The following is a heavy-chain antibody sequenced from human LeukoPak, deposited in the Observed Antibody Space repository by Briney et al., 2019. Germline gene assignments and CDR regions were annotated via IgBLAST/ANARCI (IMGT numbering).Heavy chain of an antibody. CDR1: GGTFSSYA. D-gene: IGHD3-10*01. CDR2: IIPIFGTA. Sequence: SVKVSCKASGGTFSSYAISWVRQAPGQGLEWMGGIIPIFGTANYAQKFQGRVTITADESTSTAYMELSSLRSEDTAVYYCARSASFGELPTTFDYWGQGTLVTVSS. CDR3: ARSASFGELPTTFDY. J-gene: IGHJ4*02. V-gene: IGHV1-69*01.